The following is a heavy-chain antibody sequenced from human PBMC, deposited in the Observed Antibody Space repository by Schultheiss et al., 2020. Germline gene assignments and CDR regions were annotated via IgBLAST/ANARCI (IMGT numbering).Heavy chain of an antibody. J-gene: IGHJ1*01. CDR2: IYYSGST. V-gene: IGHV4-39*07. D-gene: IGHD3-16*01. Sequence: SETLSLTCTVSGASIINNNYYWGWVRQPPGGGLECLGTIYYSGSTYYNPSLGRRVTLSVDTSRNQFSLKLRSVTAADTAVYYCARGGYDYVYFQHWGQGTLVTVYS. CDR1: GASIINNNYY. CDR3: ARGGYDYVYFQH.